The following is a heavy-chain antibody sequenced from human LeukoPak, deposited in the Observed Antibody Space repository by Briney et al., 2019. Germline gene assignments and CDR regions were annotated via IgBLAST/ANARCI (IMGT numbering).Heavy chain of an antibody. Sequence: GRSLRLSCAASGFTFSSYSMHWVRQAPGKGLEWVAVISYDGSNEYYVDSVKGRFTISRDNSKNTLYLQMNSLRAEDTAVYYCARGVGYSPYRGIDYWGQGTLVTVSS. D-gene: IGHD3-10*01. CDR3: ARGVGYSPYRGIDY. V-gene: IGHV3-30*04. J-gene: IGHJ4*02. CDR2: ISYDGSNE. CDR1: GFTFSSYS.